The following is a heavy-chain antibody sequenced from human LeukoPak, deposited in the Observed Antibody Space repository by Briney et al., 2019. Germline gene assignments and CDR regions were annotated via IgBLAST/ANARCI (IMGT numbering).Heavy chain of an antibody. V-gene: IGHV3-30*18. Sequence: GGSLRLSCAASGFTFSSYGMHWVRQAPGKGLEWVGVISYDGSNKYYADSVKGRFTISRDNSKNTLYLQMNSLRAEDTAVYYCAKDCGSGSYYYYGMDVWGKGTTVTVSS. CDR1: GFTFSSYG. CDR2: ISYDGSNK. J-gene: IGHJ6*04. CDR3: AKDCGSGSYYYYGMDV. D-gene: IGHD3-10*01.